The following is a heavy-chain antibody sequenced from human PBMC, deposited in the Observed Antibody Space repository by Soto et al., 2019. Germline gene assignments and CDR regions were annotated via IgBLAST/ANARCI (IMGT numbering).Heavy chain of an antibody. J-gene: IGHJ5*02. CDR3: ARVDIVVVVARGNWFAP. CDR1: GYTFTSYG. V-gene: IGHV1-18*01. D-gene: IGHD2-15*01. Sequence: GASVKVSCKASGYTFTSYGISWVRQAPGQGLEWMGWISAYNGNTNYAQKLQGRVTMTTDTSTSTAYMELRSLRSDDTAVYYCARVDIVVVVARGNWFAPWGQGTLVTVSS. CDR2: ISAYNGNT.